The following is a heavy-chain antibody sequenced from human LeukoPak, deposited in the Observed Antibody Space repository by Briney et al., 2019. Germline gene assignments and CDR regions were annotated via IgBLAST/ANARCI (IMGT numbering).Heavy chain of an antibody. D-gene: IGHD3-10*01. CDR1: GGSISGSNW. Sequence: PSGTLSLTCAVSGGSISGSNWWSWVRQPPGKGLEWIGEIYHSGSTNYNPSLKSRVTISVDKSKNQFSLKLSSVTAADTAVYYCARLVRGVIITSWFDPWGQEPWSPSPQ. V-gene: IGHV4-4*02. J-gene: IGHJ5*02. CDR2: IYHSGST. CDR3: ARLVRGVIITSWFDP.